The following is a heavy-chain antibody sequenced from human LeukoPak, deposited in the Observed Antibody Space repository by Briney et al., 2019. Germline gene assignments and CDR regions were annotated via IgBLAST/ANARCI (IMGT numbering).Heavy chain of an antibody. CDR2: INAGNGNT. D-gene: IGHD3-10*01. Sequence: ASVKVSCKASGYTFTRYSMHWVRQAPGQRLEWMGWINAGNGNTKYSQKFQGRVTITRDTSASTAYMELSSLRSEDTAVYYCARDDGEVTMVRGGGQYYFDYWGQGTLVTVSS. J-gene: IGHJ4*02. CDR3: ARDDGEVTMVRGGGQYYFDY. V-gene: IGHV1-3*01. CDR1: GYTFTRYS.